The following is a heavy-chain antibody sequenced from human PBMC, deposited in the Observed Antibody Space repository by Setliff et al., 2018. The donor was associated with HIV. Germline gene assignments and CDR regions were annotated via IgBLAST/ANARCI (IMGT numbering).Heavy chain of an antibody. Sequence: GGSLRLSCAASGFTVSNDYMSWVRQAPGRGLEWVSVIHSGGSTYYADSVKGRFIISRDKSKNTLYLQMNSLRAEDTAVYYCARVDYHDYNGYIDFWGQGTLVTVSS. D-gene: IGHD3-22*01. CDR1: GFTVSNDY. J-gene: IGHJ4*02. V-gene: IGHV3-66*01. CDR3: ARVDYHDYNGYIDF. CDR2: IHSGGST.